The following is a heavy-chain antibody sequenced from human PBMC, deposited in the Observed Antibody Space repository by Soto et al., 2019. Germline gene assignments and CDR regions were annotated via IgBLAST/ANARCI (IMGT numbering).Heavy chain of an antibody. CDR3: AWQGTTSFYFHS. Sequence: GGSLRLSCAVSGLTFRDAWMNWVRQAPGKGLEWVGNIKSNAAKAPPEYAESVKGRFIISRDDPKNTVYLQMSGLKTEDTAVYYCAWQGTTSFYFHSWGQGTLVTVSS. CDR2: IKSNAAKAPP. V-gene: IGHV3-15*05. D-gene: IGHD1-1*01. CDR1: GLTFRDAW. J-gene: IGHJ4*02.